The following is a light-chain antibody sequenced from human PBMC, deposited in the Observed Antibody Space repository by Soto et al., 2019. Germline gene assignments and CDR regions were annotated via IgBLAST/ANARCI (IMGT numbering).Light chain of an antibody. V-gene: IGKV3-11*01. CDR3: QQRSNWPIT. J-gene: IGKJ5*01. CDR1: QSVSNK. CDR2: DAS. Sequence: EIVMTQSPVTLSVSPGERATLSCRASQSVSNKLAWYQQKPGQAPRLLIYDASTRATGIPARFSGSGSGTDFTLTISSLEPEDFAVYYCQQRSNWPITFGQGTRLEIK.